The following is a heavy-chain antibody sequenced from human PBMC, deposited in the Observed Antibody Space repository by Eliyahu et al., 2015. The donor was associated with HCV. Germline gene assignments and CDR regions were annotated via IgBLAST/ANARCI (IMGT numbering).Heavy chain of an antibody. J-gene: IGHJ4*01. D-gene: IGHD3-10*01. CDR1: GFSFSSYS. V-gene: IGHV3-48*01. Sequence: EVHLVESGGGLVQPGGSLRLSCAAPGFSFSSYSMNWVRQAPGKGLQWVSYISSTSKTIYYADSVKGRFTISRDNAKNSLYLQMNSLRAEDTAVYYCARDREVGSSWFAYFDDWGRGTLVTVSS. CDR2: ISSTSKTI. CDR3: ARDREVGSSWFAYFDD.